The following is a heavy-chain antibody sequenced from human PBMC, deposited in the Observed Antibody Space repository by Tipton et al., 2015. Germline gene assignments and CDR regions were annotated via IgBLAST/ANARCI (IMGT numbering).Heavy chain of an antibody. CDR2: VYYSGTT. CDR1: GGSISSSSYY. V-gene: IGHV4-39*01. J-gene: IGHJ4*02. Sequence: LRLSCIVSGGSISSSSYYWGWIRQPPGKGLEWIGSVYYSGTTYDNPSLKSRVTISIDTSKKQFSLNLTSVTAADTAVYYCAGHLAYRDTWSAQGFWGQGTLVTVSS. CDR3: AGHLAYRDTWSAQGF. D-gene: IGHD3-3*01.